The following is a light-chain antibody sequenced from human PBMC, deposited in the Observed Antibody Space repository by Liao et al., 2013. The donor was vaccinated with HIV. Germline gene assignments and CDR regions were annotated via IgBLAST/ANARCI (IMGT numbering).Light chain of an antibody. CDR3: QVWDSSSDHLV. J-gene: IGLJ2*01. CDR1: RLGAKY. V-gene: IGLV3-21*01. CDR2: YDS. Sequence: SFELTQPPSVSVSPGQTATITCSGSRLGAKYVCWYQQKPGQSPVLVIYYDSDRPSGIPERFSGSNSGNTATLTISRVEAGDEADYYCQVWDSSSDHLVFGGGTKLTVL.